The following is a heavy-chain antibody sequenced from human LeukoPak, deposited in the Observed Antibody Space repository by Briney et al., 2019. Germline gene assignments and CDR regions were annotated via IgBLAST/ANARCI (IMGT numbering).Heavy chain of an antibody. CDR1: GFTFSSYS. J-gene: IGHJ4*02. V-gene: IGHV3-21*04. Sequence: PGGSLRLSCAASGFTFSSYSMNWVRQAPGKGLEWVSSISSSSSYIYYADSVKGRFTISGDNAKNSLYLQMNSLRAEDTAVYYCHDLGYDSRGFDYWGQGTLVTVSS. CDR2: ISSSSSYI. CDR3: HDLGYDSRGFDY. D-gene: IGHD3-22*01.